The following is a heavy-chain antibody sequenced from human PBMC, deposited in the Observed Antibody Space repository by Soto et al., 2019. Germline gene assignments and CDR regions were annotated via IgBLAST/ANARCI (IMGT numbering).Heavy chain of an antibody. V-gene: IGHV4-34*01. J-gene: IGHJ3*02. CDR2: ISQSGKT. Sequence: QVQLQQWGAGLLKPSETLSLTCAVYGESFSAYYWTWIRQPPGKGLEWIGEISQSGKTSYSPSLKSRVTMSVDTSKNQFSMKLTSVAAADTAVYYCATVNPLGGYLNGFDIWGQGTMVTVSS. CDR1: GESFSAYY. CDR3: ATVNPLGGYLNGFDI. D-gene: IGHD1-26*01.